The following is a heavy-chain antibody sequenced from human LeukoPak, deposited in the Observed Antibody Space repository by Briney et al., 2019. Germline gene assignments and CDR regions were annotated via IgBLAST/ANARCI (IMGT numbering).Heavy chain of an antibody. Sequence: GGSLRLSCAASGFTFSSYGMHWVRQAPGKGLEWVAVISYDGSNKYYADSVKGRFTISRDNSKNTLYLQMNSLRAEDTAVYYCAKDRPEFDYWGQGTLVTVSS. CDR3: AKDRPEFDY. D-gene: IGHD6-6*01. CDR1: GFTFSSYG. J-gene: IGHJ4*02. V-gene: IGHV3-30*18. CDR2: ISYDGSNK.